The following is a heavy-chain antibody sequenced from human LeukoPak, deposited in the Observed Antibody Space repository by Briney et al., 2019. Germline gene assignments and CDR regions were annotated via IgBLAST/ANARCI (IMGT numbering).Heavy chain of an antibody. CDR1: GFTFSSYW. V-gene: IGHV3-7*01. Sequence: GGSLRLSCAASGFTFSSYWMSWVRQDPGKGLEWVANIKQDGSEKYYVDSVKGRFTISRDNAKNSLSLQMNSLRAEDTAVYYCARDPYNGYYGDDYYYYMDVWGKGTTVTISS. D-gene: IGHD4-17*01. CDR3: ARDPYNGYYGDDYYYYMDV. CDR2: IKQDGSEK. J-gene: IGHJ6*03.